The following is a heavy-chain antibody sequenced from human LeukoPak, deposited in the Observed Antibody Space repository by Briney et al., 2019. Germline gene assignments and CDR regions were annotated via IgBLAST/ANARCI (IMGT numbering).Heavy chain of an antibody. V-gene: IGHV3-73*01. D-gene: IGHD3-9*01. J-gene: IGHJ4*02. CDR1: GFTFSSYA. CDR2: IRSKANSYAT. CDR3: TRHQLLTGYDY. Sequence: GGSLRLSCAASGFTFSSYAMSWVRQASGKGLEWVGRIRSKANSYATAYAASVKGRFTISRDDSKNTAYLQMNSLKTEDTAVYYCTRHQLLTGYDYWGQGTLVTVSS.